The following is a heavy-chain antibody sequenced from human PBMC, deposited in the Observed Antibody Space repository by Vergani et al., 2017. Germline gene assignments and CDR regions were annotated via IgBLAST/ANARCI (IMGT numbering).Heavy chain of an antibody. Sequence: EVQLLESGGGLVQPGGSLRLSCAASGFTFSSYAMSWVRPAPGKGLEWGSAISGSGGSTYYADSVKGRFTISRDNSKNTLYLQMNSLRAEDTSVYYCAKDIGIGSLGGMDVWGQGTTVTVSS. CDR2: ISGSGGST. D-gene: IGHD7-27*01. CDR1: GFTFSSYA. CDR3: AKDIGIGSLGGMDV. J-gene: IGHJ6*02. V-gene: IGHV3-23*01.